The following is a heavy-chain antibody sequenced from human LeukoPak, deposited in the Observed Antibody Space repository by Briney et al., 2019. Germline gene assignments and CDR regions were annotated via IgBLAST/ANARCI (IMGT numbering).Heavy chain of an antibody. CDR2: IYYSGST. J-gene: IGHJ4*02. D-gene: IGHD1-26*01. V-gene: IGHV4-59*08. Sequence: SETLSLTCTVSDGSISSYYWSWIRQPPGKGLEWIGYIYYSGSTNYNPSLKSRVTISVDTSKNQFSLKLSSVTAADTAVYYCARHGGSYLSSLDYWGQGTLVTVSS. CDR3: ARHGGSYLSSLDY. CDR1: DGSISSYY.